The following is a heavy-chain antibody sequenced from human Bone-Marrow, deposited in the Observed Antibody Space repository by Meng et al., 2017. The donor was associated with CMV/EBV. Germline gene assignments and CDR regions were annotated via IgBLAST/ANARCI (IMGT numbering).Heavy chain of an antibody. Sequence: GSLRLSCTVSGGSISSSSYYWGWIRQPPGKGLEWIGSMYYTGSTYYNPSLKSRVTISVDTSKNQFSLKLSSVTAADTAVYYCARVVGVAARPVWFDPWGQGTLVTVSS. CDR2: MYYTGST. CDR3: ARVVGVAARPVWFDP. J-gene: IGHJ5*02. D-gene: IGHD6-6*01. CDR1: GGSISSSSYY. V-gene: IGHV4-39*07.